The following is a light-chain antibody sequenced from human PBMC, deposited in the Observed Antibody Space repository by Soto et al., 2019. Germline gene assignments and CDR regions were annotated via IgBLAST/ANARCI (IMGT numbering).Light chain of an antibody. J-gene: IGKJ2*01. Sequence: EIVLTQSPGTLSLSPRERATLSCRASQSVSSSYLAWYQQKPGQAPRLLIYGASSRATGIPDRFSGSGSGTDFTLTISRLEPEAFAVYYCQQYGSSPYTFGQGTKLEIK. CDR1: QSVSSSY. V-gene: IGKV3-20*01. CDR3: QQYGSSPYT. CDR2: GAS.